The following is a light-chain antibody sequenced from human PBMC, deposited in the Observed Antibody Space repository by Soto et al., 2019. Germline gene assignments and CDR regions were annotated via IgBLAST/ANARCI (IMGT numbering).Light chain of an antibody. Sequence: EVVMTQSPATLSVSPGERATLSCRASQSISNQIAWYQQRPGQAPRLLISGASTRATGIPARFSGSGSGTEFTLTISSLQSEDSAVYYCQQYNKWPPITFGQGTRLEMK. CDR2: GAS. V-gene: IGKV3-15*01. J-gene: IGKJ5*01. CDR1: QSISNQ. CDR3: QQYNKWPPIT.